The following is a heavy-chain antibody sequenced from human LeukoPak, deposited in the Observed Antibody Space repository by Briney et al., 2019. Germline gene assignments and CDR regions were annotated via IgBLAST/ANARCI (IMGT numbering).Heavy chain of an antibody. CDR3: ARHSARYNLGLFDY. D-gene: IGHD1-1*01. CDR1: GDSIRDYNYY. Sequence: SETLSLTCTVSGDSIRDYNYYWGWIRQPPGKGLEWIGSIDHSGSTYHNPSLKSRVTISADTSNNQFSLNLSSVSAADTAVYHCARHSARYNLGLFDYWGQGTLVTVSS. J-gene: IGHJ4*02. V-gene: IGHV4-39*01. CDR2: IDHSGST.